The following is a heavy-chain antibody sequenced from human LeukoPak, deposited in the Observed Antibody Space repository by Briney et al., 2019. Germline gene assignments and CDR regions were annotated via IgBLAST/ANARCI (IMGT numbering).Heavy chain of an antibody. CDR3: ARVGSSYTFDY. D-gene: IGHD3-22*01. CDR2: IYHRGST. CDR1: GGSISSYY. Sequence: SETLSLTCTVSGGSISSYYWSWIRQPPGKGLEWIGYIYHRGSTNYNPSLKSRVTISVDTSKNQFSLKLSSVPAADTAVYYCARVGSSYTFDYWGQGTLVTVSS. J-gene: IGHJ4*02. V-gene: IGHV4-59*01.